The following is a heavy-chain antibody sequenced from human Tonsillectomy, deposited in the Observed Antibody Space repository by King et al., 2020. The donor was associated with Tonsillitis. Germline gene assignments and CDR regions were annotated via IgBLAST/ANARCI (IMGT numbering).Heavy chain of an antibody. Sequence: DVQLVESGGGLVQPGGSLRLSCLVSGFTFSDYAMSWVRQAPGKGLEWVSVIYSAYRSTYYADSVKGRFTISTDDSNNMLYLQMNNLRAEDTAVYYCAKALSANTYGDPRPYDYWGRGTLVTVSS. CDR2: IYSAYRST. J-gene: IGHJ4*02. CDR1: GFTFSDYA. V-gene: IGHV3-23*03. CDR3: AKALSANTYGDPRPYDY. D-gene: IGHD4-17*01.